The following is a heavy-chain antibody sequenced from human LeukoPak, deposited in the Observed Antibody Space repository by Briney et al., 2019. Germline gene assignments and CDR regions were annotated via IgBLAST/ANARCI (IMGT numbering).Heavy chain of an antibody. D-gene: IGHD2-2*01. CDR1: GFTFSSYG. V-gene: IGHV3-30*02. Sequence: GGSLRLSCAASGFTFSSYGMHWVRQAPGKGLEWVAFIRYDGSNKYYADSVKGRFTISRDNSKNTLYLQMNSLRAEDTAVYYCAKTLGYCSSTSCPKTYYYDSSGYPLFDYWGQGTLVTVSS. CDR3: AKTLGYCSSTSCPKTYYYDSSGYPLFDY. J-gene: IGHJ4*02. CDR2: IRYDGSNK.